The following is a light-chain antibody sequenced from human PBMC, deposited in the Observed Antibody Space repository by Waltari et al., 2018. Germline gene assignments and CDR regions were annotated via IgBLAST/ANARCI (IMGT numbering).Light chain of an antibody. CDR3: AAWDNSLSDAV. J-gene: IGLJ7*01. Sequence: QPVLPHPTSASRTHGQRVTFCCSGSSCKIGSTSVYWYHQHPGTAPILLIYANDQRPSGVPDRFSGSKSGTSASLAISGVQSEDEADYYCAAWDNSLSDAVFGGGTQVTVL. V-gene: IGLV1-47*02. CDR2: AND. CDR1: SCKIGSTS.